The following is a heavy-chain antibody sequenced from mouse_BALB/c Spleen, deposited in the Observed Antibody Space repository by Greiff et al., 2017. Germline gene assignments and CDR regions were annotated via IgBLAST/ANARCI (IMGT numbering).Heavy chain of an antibody. V-gene: IGHV2-6-7*01. CDR3: ARDNYGRGYAMDY. D-gene: IGHD1-1*01. Sequence: QVQLQQSGPGLVAPSQSLSITCTVSGFSLTGYGVNWVRQPPGKGLEWLGMIWGDGSTDYNSALKSRLSISKDNSKSQVFLKMNSLQTDDTARYYCARDNYGRGYAMDYWGQGTSVTVSS. J-gene: IGHJ4*01. CDR2: IWGDGST. CDR1: GFSLTGYG.